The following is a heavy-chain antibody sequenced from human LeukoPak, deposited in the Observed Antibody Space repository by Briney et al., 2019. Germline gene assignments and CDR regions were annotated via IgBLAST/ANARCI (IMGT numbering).Heavy chain of an antibody. CDR2: ISYDGSNK. V-gene: IGHV3-30*18. J-gene: IGHJ4*02. D-gene: IGHD6-13*01. CDR3: AKDLYSSSYSFDY. CDR1: GFTFSSYG. Sequence: GGSLRLSCAASGFTFSSYGMHWVRQAPGKGLEWVAVISYDGSNKYYADSVKRRFTISRDNSKNTLYLQMNSLRAEDTAVYYCAKDLYSSSYSFDYWGQGTLVTVSS.